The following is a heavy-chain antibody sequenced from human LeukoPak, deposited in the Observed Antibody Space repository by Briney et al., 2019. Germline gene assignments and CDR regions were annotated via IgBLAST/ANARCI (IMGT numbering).Heavy chain of an antibody. CDR3: ARGVSIVGATTYYYGMDV. CDR2: IIPIFGTA. V-gene: IGHV1-69*13. J-gene: IGHJ6*02. Sequence: SVKVSCKASGGTFSSYAISWVRQAPGQGLEWMGGIIPIFGTANYAQKFQGRVTITADESTSTAYMELSSLRSGDTAVYYCARGVSIVGATTYYYGMDVWGQGTTVTVSS. D-gene: IGHD1-26*01. CDR1: GGTFSSYA.